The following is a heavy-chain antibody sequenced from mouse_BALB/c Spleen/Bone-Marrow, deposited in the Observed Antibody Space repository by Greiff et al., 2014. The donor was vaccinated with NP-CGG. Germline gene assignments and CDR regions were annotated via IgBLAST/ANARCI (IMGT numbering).Heavy chain of an antibody. CDR2: ISYSGNT. CDR1: GDSITSGY. J-gene: IGHJ2*01. V-gene: IGHV3-8*02. Sequence: EVMLVESGPSLVKPSQTLSLTCSVTGDSITSGYWNWIRKFPGNKLEYMGYISYSGNTYYNPSLISRISITRDTSKNQYYLQLNSVTTEDTATYYCTRDYYGPWGQGTPLTVSS. CDR3: TRDYYGP. D-gene: IGHD1-2*01.